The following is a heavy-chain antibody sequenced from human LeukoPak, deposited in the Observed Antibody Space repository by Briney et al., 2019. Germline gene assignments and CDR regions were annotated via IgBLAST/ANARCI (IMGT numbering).Heavy chain of an antibody. CDR1: GFTFSSYE. Sequence: PGGSLRLSCAASGFTFSSYEMNWVRQAPGKGLEWVSYISSSGSTIYYADSVKGRFTISRDNAKNSLYLQMNSLRAEDTAVYYCAKPKRYSSSSEFDYWGQGTLVTVSS. J-gene: IGHJ4*02. V-gene: IGHV3-48*03. CDR2: ISSSGSTI. D-gene: IGHD6-6*01. CDR3: AKPKRYSSSSEFDY.